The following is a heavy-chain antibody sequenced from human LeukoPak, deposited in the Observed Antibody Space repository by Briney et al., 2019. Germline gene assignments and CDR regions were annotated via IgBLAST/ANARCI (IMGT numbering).Heavy chain of an antibody. CDR3: ARIGPLEVFDY. CDR2: IWYDEITK. J-gene: IGHJ4*02. CDR1: GFTFRSYG. Sequence: GGSLRLSCVASGFTFRSYGIHWVRQAPGKGLEWLAFIWYDEITKDYADSVKGRLTISRDNSKNTLYLQMNSLRAEDTAVYYCARIGPLEVFDYWGQGTLVTVSS. V-gene: IGHV3-33*01. D-gene: IGHD3-10*01.